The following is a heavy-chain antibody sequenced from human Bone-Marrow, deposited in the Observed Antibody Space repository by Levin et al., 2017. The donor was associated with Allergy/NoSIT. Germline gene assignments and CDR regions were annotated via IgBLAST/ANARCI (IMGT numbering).Heavy chain of an antibody. V-gene: IGHV3-74*03. J-gene: IGHJ4*02. CDR1: GFTFSSHW. CDR2: INSDGSST. D-gene: IGHD1-26*01. CDR3: ARGPWELPLDY. Sequence: LSLTCAASGFTFSSHWMHWVRQAPGKGLVWVSRINSDGSSTTYADSVKGRFTISRDNAKNTLYLQMNSLRVEDTAVYYCARGPWELPLDYWGQGALVTVSS.